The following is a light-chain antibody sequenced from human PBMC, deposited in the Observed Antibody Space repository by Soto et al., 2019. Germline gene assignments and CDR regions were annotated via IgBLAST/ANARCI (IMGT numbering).Light chain of an antibody. Sequence: QSALTQPASVSGSPGQSIAISCTGTSSDVGAYNYVSWYQRHPGKAPKLMMYEVSNRPSGVSSRFSGSKSGNTASLTISGLQAEDEADYYCSSYTSSSTLLFGGGTKLTVL. V-gene: IGLV2-14*01. CDR2: EVS. CDR3: SSYTSSSTLL. J-gene: IGLJ2*01. CDR1: SSDVGAYNY.